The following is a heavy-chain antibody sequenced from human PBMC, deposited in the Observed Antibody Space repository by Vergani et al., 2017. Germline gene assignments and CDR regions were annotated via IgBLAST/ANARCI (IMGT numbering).Heavy chain of an antibody. Sequence: EVQLVESGGGLVQPGGSLRLSCAASGFSFSSYSMNWVRQAPGKGLEWVSYISSSSSYTNYADSVKGRFTISRDNAKNSLYLQMNSLRAEDTAVYYCAREDYGGNSGNFDYWGQGTLVTVSS. D-gene: IGHD4-23*01. V-gene: IGHV3-48*04. CDR2: ISSSSSYT. CDR3: AREDYGGNSGNFDY. CDR1: GFSFSSYS. J-gene: IGHJ4*02.